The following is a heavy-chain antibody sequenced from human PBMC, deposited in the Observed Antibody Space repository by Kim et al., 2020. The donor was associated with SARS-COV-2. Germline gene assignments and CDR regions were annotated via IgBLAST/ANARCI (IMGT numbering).Heavy chain of an antibody. CDR2: AYYSGNT. CDR3: ASQQRDSRGWYVAFSYYYMDG. Sequence: SETLSLTCTVSGGSLSSSSYYWGWIRQPPGKGLEWIGTAYYSGNTYYNPSLKSRVTISVDTSKNQFSLKLGSVTAADTAVYYCASQQRDSRGWYVAFSYYYMDGWGKGTTVTVSS. D-gene: IGHD6-19*01. J-gene: IGHJ6*03. CDR1: GGSLSSSSYY. V-gene: IGHV4-39*01.